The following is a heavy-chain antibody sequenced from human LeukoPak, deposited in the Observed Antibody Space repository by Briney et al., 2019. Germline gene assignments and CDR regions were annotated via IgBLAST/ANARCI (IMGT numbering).Heavy chain of an antibody. Sequence: PGGSLRLSCAASGFTFSSYEMTWVRQAPGKGLQWVSYISASSTAIFYADSVKGRFTISRDNAKNSLFLQTNSLRDEDTAVYYCARGRPIDYWGQGTLVSVSS. J-gene: IGHJ4*02. CDR3: ARGRPIDY. CDR1: GFTFSSYE. V-gene: IGHV3-48*02. CDR2: ISASSTAI.